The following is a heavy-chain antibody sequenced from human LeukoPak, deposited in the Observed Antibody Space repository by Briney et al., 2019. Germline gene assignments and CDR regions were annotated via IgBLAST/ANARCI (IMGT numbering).Heavy chain of an antibody. V-gene: IGHV1-8*01. CDR1: GYTFTSYD. CDR2: MSPNSGNT. D-gene: IGHD1-26*01. Sequence: ASVKVSCKASGYTFTSYDINWVRQATGQGLEWMGWMSPNSGNTGYAQKFQGRVTMTRNTAISTAYMELSSLRSEDTAVYYCARSGSYDPKDRNYYYGMDVWGQGTTVTVSS. CDR3: ARSGSYDPKDRNYYYGMDV. J-gene: IGHJ6*02.